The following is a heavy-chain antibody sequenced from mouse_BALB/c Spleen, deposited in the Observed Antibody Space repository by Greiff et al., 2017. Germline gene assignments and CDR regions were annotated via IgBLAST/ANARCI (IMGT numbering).Heavy chain of an antibody. D-gene: IGHD1-1*01. CDR2: IDPYNGGT. V-gene: IGHV1S135*01. Sequence: LVESGPELVKPGASVKVSCKASGYAFTSYNMYWVKQSHGKSLEWIGYIDPYNGGTSYNQKFKGKATLTVDKSSSTAYMHLNSLTSEDSAVYYCARGDGSSYLYAMDYWGQGTSVTVSS. J-gene: IGHJ4*01. CDR1: GYAFTSYN. CDR3: ARGDGSSYLYAMDY.